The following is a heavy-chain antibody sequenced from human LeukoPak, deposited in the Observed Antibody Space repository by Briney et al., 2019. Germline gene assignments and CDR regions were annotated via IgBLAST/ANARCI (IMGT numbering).Heavy chain of an antibody. V-gene: IGHV4-34*01. Sequence: SETLSLTCAVYGGSFSGYYWSWIRQPPGKGLEWIGEINHSGSTNYNPSLKSRVTISVDTSKNQFSLKLSSVTAADTAVYYCARASGRWCNWNDLLSHWGQGTLVTVPS. CDR3: ARASGRWCNWNDLLSH. CDR1: GGSFSGYY. D-gene: IGHD1-20*01. J-gene: IGHJ4*02. CDR2: INHSGST.